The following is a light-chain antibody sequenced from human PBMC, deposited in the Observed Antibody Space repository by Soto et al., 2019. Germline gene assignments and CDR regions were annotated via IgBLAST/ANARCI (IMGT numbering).Light chain of an antibody. J-gene: IGKJ1*01. CDR1: QSVSSSY. CDR2: DAS. CDR3: QQRSNWQRT. Sequence: EIVLTQSPCTLSWSPGERATLSCGASQSVSSSYLAWYQQKPGQAPRLLIYDASNRATGIPARFSGSGYGTDFNLTISSLEPEDFAVYYCQQRSNWQRTFGQGTKVDIK. V-gene: IGKV3D-20*02.